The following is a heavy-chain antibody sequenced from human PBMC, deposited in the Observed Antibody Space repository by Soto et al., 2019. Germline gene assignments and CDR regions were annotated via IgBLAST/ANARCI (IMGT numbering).Heavy chain of an antibody. CDR3: AHIVVVVVAATTMYWFDP. D-gene: IGHD2-15*01. Sequence: QITLKESGPTLVKPTQTLTLTCTFSGFSLSTSGVGVGWIRQPPGKALEWLALIYWDDDKRYSPSLKSRLTITKDTSKNQVVLTMTNMDPVDTATYYCAHIVVVVVAATTMYWFDPWGQGTLVTVSS. J-gene: IGHJ5*02. V-gene: IGHV2-5*02. CDR2: IYWDDDK. CDR1: GFSLSTSGVG.